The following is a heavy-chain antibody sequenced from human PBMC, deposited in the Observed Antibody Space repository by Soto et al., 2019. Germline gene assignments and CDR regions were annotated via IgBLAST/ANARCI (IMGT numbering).Heavy chain of an antibody. Sequence: GGSLRLSCAASGFTFSSYAMSWVRQAPGKGLEWVSAISGSGGSTYYADSVKGRFTISRDNSKNTLYLQMNSLRAEDTAVYYCAKDDSYYDYIWGSYRPFDYWGQGTLVTVSS. CDR1: GFTFSSYA. D-gene: IGHD3-16*02. CDR2: ISGSGGST. CDR3: AKDDSYYDYIWGSYRPFDY. J-gene: IGHJ4*02. V-gene: IGHV3-23*01.